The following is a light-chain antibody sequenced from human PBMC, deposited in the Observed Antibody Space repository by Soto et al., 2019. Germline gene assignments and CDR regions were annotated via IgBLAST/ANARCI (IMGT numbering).Light chain of an antibody. CDR1: QSISEG. J-gene: IGKJ1*01. V-gene: IGKV1-5*01. CDR2: TAS. Sequence: DIQMTQSPSTLSASVGDRVTITCRASQSISEGLAWYQQKPGKAPKLLLYTASSLQRGVPSRFSGSGSGTELTLTISSLQPEDFATYYCQQLNSYPQTFGQGTKVDIK. CDR3: QQLNSYPQT.